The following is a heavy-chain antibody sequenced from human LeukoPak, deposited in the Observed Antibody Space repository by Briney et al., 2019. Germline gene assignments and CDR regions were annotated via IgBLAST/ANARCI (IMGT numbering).Heavy chain of an antibody. CDR2: ISYDGSNK. Sequence: PGGSLRLSCAASGFTFSSYGMHWVRQAPGKGLEWVAVISYDGSNKYYADSVKGRFTISRDNSKNTLYLQMNSLRAEDTAVYYCAKDSYYYDSSGYYHYWGQGTLVTVSS. J-gene: IGHJ4*02. CDR1: GFTFSSYG. V-gene: IGHV3-30*18. CDR3: AKDSYYYDSSGYYHY. D-gene: IGHD3-22*01.